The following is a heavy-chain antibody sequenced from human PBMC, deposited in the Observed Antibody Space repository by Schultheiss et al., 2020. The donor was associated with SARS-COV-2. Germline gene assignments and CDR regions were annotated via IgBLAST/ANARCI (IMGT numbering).Heavy chain of an antibody. V-gene: IGHV3-9*01. D-gene: IGHD2-2*01. Sequence: GGSLRLSCAASGFTFDDYAMHWVRQAPGKGLEWVSGISWNSGTRDYADSVKGRFTISRDNAKNSLYLQMNSLRAEDTALYYCAKDIGDIVVVEGAFDIWGQGTMVTVSS. J-gene: IGHJ3*02. CDR1: GFTFDDYA. CDR2: ISWNSGTR. CDR3: AKDIGDIVVVEGAFDI.